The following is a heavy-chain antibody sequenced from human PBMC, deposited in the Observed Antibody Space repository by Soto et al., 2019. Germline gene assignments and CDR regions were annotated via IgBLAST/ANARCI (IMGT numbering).Heavy chain of an antibody. Sequence: SETLSLTCTVSGGSISSYYWSWIRQPPGKGLEWIGYIYYSGSTNYNPSLKSRVTISVDTSKNQFSLKLSSVTAADTAVYYCARAPVYYDILTGYRYYYYGMDVWGQGTTVTVSS. CDR3: ARAPVYYDILTGYRYYYYGMDV. V-gene: IGHV4-59*01. D-gene: IGHD3-9*01. CDR1: GGSISSYY. CDR2: IYYSGST. J-gene: IGHJ6*02.